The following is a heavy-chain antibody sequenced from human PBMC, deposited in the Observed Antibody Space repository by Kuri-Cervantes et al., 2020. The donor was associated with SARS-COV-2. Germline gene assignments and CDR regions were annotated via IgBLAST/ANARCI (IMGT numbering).Heavy chain of an antibody. Sequence: GGSLRLSCAASGFTFSSYAMHWVRQAPGKGLEWVSSISSSSYIYYADSVKGRFTISRDNAKNSLYLQMNSLRAEDTAVYYCARGGSSGWYYFDYWGQGTLVTVSS. D-gene: IGHD6-19*01. CDR1: GFTFSSYA. CDR2: ISSSSYI. V-gene: IGHV3-21*01. CDR3: ARGGSSGWYYFDY. J-gene: IGHJ4*02.